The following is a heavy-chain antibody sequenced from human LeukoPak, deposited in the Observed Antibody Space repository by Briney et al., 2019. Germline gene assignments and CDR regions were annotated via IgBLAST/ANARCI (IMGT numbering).Heavy chain of an antibody. Sequence: GGSLRLSCSMSGFTLSHYAMSWVRQAPGKGLEWVSTIGGGGGSTDYTDSVKGRFTISRDNSKNTLYLQMNSLRAEDTAVYYCAKSRVGYDYWGQGTLVTVSS. D-gene: IGHD5-12*01. J-gene: IGHJ4*02. CDR1: GFTLSHYA. V-gene: IGHV3-23*01. CDR2: IGGGGGST. CDR3: AKSRVGYDY.